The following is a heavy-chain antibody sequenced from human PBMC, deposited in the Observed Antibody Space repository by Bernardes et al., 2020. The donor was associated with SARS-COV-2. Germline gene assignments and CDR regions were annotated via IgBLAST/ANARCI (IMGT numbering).Heavy chain of an antibody. CDR2: ISCSGGST. D-gene: IGHD6-13*01. V-gene: IGHV3-23*01. CDR3: AKDRWAAADTGYFQH. Sequence: GGSLRLSCAASGFTFSSYAMSWVRQAPGKGLEWVSSISCSGGSTYYADSVKGRFTISRDNSKNTLYLQMNSLRAEDTAVYYCAKDRWAAADTGYFQHWGQGTLVTVYS. J-gene: IGHJ1*01. CDR1: GFTFSSYA.